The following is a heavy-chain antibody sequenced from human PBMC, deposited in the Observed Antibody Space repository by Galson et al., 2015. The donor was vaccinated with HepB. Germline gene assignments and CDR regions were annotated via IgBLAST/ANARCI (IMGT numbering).Heavy chain of an antibody. D-gene: IGHD7-27*01. CDR3: ARETGEIVFDY. CDR2: INTNTGNP. CDR1: GYTFTSYD. V-gene: IGHV7-4-1*02. Sequence: SVKVPCKASGYTFTSYDMNWVRQAPGQGLEWMGWINTNTGNPTYAQGFTGRFVFTLDTSVSTAYLQISSLKAEDTAVYYCARETGEIVFDYWGQGTLVTVSS. J-gene: IGHJ4*02.